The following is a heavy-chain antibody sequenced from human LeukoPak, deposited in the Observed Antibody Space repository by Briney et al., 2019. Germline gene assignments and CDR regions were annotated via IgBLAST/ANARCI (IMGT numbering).Heavy chain of an antibody. CDR3: ARAPNSAAAGTRRAFDI. Sequence: SETLSLTCTVSGYSISSGYYWGWIRQPPGKGLEWIGSIYHSGSTNYNPSLKSRVTISVDTSKNQFSLKLSSVTAADTAVYYCARAPNSAAAGTRRAFDIWGQGTMVTVSS. CDR2: IYHSGST. V-gene: IGHV4-38-2*02. CDR1: GYSISSGYY. D-gene: IGHD6-13*01. J-gene: IGHJ3*02.